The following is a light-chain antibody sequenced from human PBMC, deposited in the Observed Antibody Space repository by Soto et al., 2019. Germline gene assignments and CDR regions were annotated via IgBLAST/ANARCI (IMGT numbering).Light chain of an antibody. CDR1: QSVSSN. CDR3: LQYNNWWT. V-gene: IGKV3-15*01. J-gene: IGKJ1*01. Sequence: EIVMTQSPATPSVSPGERATLSCRATQSVSSNLAWYQQKLGQAPRLLIYGASTRATGIPARFSGSGSGTDFTLTISSLQSEDFAVYYCLQYNNWWTFGQGTKVEI. CDR2: GAS.